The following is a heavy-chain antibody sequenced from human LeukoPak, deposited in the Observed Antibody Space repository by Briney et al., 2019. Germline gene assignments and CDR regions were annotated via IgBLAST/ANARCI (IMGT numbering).Heavy chain of an antibody. V-gene: IGHV1-2*02. CDR1: GYTFTGYY. Sequence: ASVKVSCKASGYTFTGYYMHWVRQAPGQGLEWMGWINPNSGGPNYAQKFQGRVTMTRDTSISTAYMELSRLRSDDTAVYYCARACRYCSGGSCSLYYFDYWGQGTLVTVSS. D-gene: IGHD2-15*01. CDR3: ARACRYCSGGSCSLYYFDY. CDR2: INPNSGGP. J-gene: IGHJ4*02.